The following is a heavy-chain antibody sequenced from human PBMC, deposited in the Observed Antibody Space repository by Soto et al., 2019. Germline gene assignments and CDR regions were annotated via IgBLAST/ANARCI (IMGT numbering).Heavy chain of an antibody. D-gene: IGHD3-10*01. V-gene: IGHV1-18*04. CDR3: ARAATGSYHSAH. CDR2: IAPHSGRT. CDR1: GYAFTSYG. Sequence: QVQLVQSGPEVKKPGASVRVSCMTSGYAFTSYGVNWVRQVPGQGLEWMGWIAPHSGRTTYLPKFQGRVTITADPSTNTAYMELTSLSSDDTGIYFCARAATGSYHSAHWGQGTVVTVSA. J-gene: IGHJ4*02.